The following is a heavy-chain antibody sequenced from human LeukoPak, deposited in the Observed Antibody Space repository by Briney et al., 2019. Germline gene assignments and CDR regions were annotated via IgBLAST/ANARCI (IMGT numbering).Heavy chain of an antibody. Sequence: LETLSLTCTVSGGSISSYYWSWIRQPAGKGLEWIGRIYTSGSTNYNPSLKSRVTVSEDTSKNQFSLKLSSVTAADTAVYYCARGRLWFGVYGMDVWGQGTTVTVSS. CDR2: IYTSGST. J-gene: IGHJ6*02. CDR3: ARGRLWFGVYGMDV. V-gene: IGHV4-4*07. CDR1: GGSISSYY. D-gene: IGHD3-10*01.